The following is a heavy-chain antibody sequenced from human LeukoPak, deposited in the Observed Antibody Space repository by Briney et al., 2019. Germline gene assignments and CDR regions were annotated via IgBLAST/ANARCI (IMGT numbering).Heavy chain of an antibody. V-gene: IGHV3-21*01. CDR2: ISGRGGYI. Sequence: PGGSLRLSCAASGLTFSGYSMNWVRQAPGKGLEWVSSISGRGGYIFYADSVKGRFTISGDNAKNSLYLQMNSLRVEDTAVYYCGRDKGDGSYYGMDVWGQGTTVIVSS. D-gene: IGHD5-24*01. CDR3: GRDKGDGSYYGMDV. CDR1: GLTFSGYS. J-gene: IGHJ6*02.